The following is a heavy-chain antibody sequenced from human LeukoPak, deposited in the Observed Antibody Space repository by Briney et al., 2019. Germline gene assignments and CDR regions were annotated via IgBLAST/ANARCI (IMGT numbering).Heavy chain of an antibody. J-gene: IGHJ6*02. CDR1: GFTFSSYG. D-gene: IGHD3-10*01. CDR2: IWNDGSNK. Sequence: GRSLRLSCAASGFTFSSYGMHWVRQAPGKRLEWVPDIWNDGSNKYYADSVKGRFTISRDNSKNTLYLQMNSLRAEDTAVYYCARDDYYGSGSYYKPHYYGMDVWGQGTTVTVSS. CDR3: ARDDYYGSGSYYKPHYYGMDV. V-gene: IGHV3-33*01.